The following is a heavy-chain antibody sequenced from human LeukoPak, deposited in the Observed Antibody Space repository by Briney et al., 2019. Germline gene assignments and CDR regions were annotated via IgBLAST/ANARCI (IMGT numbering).Heavy chain of an antibody. CDR1: GFTLNDYW. Sequence: GGPLRLSCAASGFTLNDYWMSWVRQSPERGLEWVANIKQDGSEKYYVDSVKGRFTISRDNAQNSLYLQMTGLRADDTALYYCARDKKVGPTTLDYWGQGTLVTVSS. J-gene: IGHJ4*02. D-gene: IGHD1-26*01. V-gene: IGHV3-7*01. CDR3: ARDKKVGPTTLDY. CDR2: IKQDGSEK.